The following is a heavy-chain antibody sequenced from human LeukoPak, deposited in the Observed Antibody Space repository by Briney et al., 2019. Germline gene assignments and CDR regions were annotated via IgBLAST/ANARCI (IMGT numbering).Heavy chain of an antibody. CDR2: FDPEDGET. J-gene: IGHJ4*02. CDR3: ATGPYDSSGYYLDY. D-gene: IGHD3-22*01. CDR1: GYTLTELS. V-gene: IGHV1-24*01. Sequence: RVASVKVSCKVSGYTLTELSMHWVRQAPGKGLEWMGGFDPEDGETIYAQKFQGRVTMTEDTSTDTAYMELSSLRSEDTAVYYCATGPYDSSGYYLDYWGQGTLVTVSS.